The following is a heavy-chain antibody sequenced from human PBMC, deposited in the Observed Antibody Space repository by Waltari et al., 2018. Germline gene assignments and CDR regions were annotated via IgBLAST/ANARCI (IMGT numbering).Heavy chain of an antibody. CDR2: ISVSDGT. V-gene: IGHV3-23*01. CDR3: ATPFYNWDDPLHS. Sequence: EVQLLESGGDLVQPGGSLRLSWAASGITFTNYAINWVRLAPGEGLGWVSAISVSDGTYYADSVKGRFTISRDTSKNTVYLQMNGLRAEDTAVYYCATPFYNWDDPLHSWGQGTLVTVSS. CDR1: GITFTNYA. J-gene: IGHJ4*02. D-gene: IGHD1-20*01.